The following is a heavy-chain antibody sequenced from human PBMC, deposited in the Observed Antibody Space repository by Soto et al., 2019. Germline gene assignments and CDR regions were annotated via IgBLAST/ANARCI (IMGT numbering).Heavy chain of an antibody. CDR2: IYHSGST. J-gene: IGHJ4*02. CDR1: GGSISSGGYS. D-gene: IGHD6-13*01. Sequence: SETLSLTCAVSGGSISSGGYSWSWIRQPPGKGLEWIGYIYHSGSTYYNPSLKSRVTISVDRSKNQFSLKLSSVTAADTAVYYCARDKGGYSSSWYDYWGQGTLVTVSS. CDR3: ARDKGGYSSSWYDY. V-gene: IGHV4-30-2*01.